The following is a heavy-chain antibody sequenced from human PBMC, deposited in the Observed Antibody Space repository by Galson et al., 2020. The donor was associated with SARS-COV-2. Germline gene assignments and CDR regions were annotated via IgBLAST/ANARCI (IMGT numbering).Heavy chain of an antibody. D-gene: IGHD2-2*01. CDR3: ARDLTSVGVTSYSPTPYYYGMDV. J-gene: IGHJ6*02. V-gene: IGHV1-46*01. CDR2: INPSGGST. Sequence: ASVKVSCKASGYTFTSYYMHWVRQAPGQGLEWMGIINPSGGSTSYAQKFQGRVTMTRDTSTSTVYMELSSLRSEVTAVYYCARDLTSVGVTSYSPTPYYYGMDVWGQGTTVTVSS. CDR1: GYTFTSYY.